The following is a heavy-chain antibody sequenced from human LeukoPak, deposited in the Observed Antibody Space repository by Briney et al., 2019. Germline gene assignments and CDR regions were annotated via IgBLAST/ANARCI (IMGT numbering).Heavy chain of an antibody. J-gene: IGHJ4*02. CDR2: IYHSGSA. D-gene: IGHD2-2*02. Sequence: PSETLSLTCTVSGYSITSGYNWAWIRQPPGKVLEWIGSIYHSGSAYYNPSLKSRVTISVDTSKNQFSLKLSSVTAADTAVYYCVRYCSSTTCYTRAVDYWGQGTLATVSS. V-gene: IGHV4-38-2*02. CDR1: GYSITSGYN. CDR3: VRYCSSTTCYTRAVDY.